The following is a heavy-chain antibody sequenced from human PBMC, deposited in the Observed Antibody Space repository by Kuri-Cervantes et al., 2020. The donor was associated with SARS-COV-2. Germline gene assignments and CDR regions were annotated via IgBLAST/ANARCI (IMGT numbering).Heavy chain of an antibody. D-gene: IGHD1-26*01. V-gene: IGHV3-15*01. CDR2: IKSESDGGTT. CDR3: TTGGAQ. CDR1: GFTFSNAW. J-gene: IGHJ4*02. Sequence: GESLKISCAASGFTFSNAWMSWVRRAPGKGLEWVGRIKSESDGGTTDYAAPVKGRFTISRDDSKDTLYLQMNSLNTEDTAVYYCTTGGAQWGQGTLVTVSS.